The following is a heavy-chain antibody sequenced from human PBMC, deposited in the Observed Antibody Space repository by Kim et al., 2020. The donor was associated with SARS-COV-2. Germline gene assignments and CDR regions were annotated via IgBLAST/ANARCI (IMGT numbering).Heavy chain of an antibody. CDR1: GGSISSYY. Sequence: SETLSLTCTVSGGSISSYYWSWIRQPPGKGLEWIGYIYYSGSTNYNPSLKSRVTISVDTAKNQFSLKLSSVTAADTAMYYCARDIPPYSSGWYGNYYGMDVWGQGTTVTVSS. J-gene: IGHJ6*02. CDR3: ARDIPPYSSGWYGNYYGMDV. V-gene: IGHV4-59*13. D-gene: IGHD6-19*01. CDR2: IYYSGST.